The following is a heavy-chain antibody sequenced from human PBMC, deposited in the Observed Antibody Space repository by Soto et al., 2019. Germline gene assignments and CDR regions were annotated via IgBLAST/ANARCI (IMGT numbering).Heavy chain of an antibody. J-gene: IGHJ4*02. V-gene: IGHV3-23*01. CDR3: AKDSSSGWYMGPHY. D-gene: IGHD6-19*01. CDR2: ISGSGGST. Sequence: PGGSLRLSCAASGFTFSSYAMSWVRQAPGKGLEWVSAISGSGGSTYYADSVKGRFTISRDNSKNTLYLQMNSLRAEDTAVYYCAKDSSSGWYMGPHYWGQGTLVTVSS. CDR1: GFTFSSYA.